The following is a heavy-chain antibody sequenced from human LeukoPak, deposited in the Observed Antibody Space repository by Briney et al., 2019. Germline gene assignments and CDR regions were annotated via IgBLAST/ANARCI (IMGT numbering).Heavy chain of an antibody. J-gene: IGHJ4*02. D-gene: IGHD5-18*01. CDR1: GYTFTSYG. CDR2: ISAYNGNT. V-gene: IGHV1-18*01. CDR3: ARDLSRGYSYGYSGPVDY. Sequence: ASVKGSCKASGYTFTSYGISWVRQAPGQGLEWMGWISAYNGNTNYAQKLQGRVTMTTDTSTSTAYMELRSLRSDDTAVYYCARDLSRGYSYGYSGPVDYWGQGTLVTVSS.